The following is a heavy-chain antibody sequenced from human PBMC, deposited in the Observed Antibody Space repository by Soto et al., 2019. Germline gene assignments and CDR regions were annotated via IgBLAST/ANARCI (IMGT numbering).Heavy chain of an antibody. CDR2: ISSSSSYI. CDR3: ARGYYDTLPPLPWFDP. Sequence: EVQLVESGGGLVKPGGSLRLSCAASGFTFSSYSMNWVRQAPGKGLEWVSSISSSSSYIYYADSVKGRFTISRDNAKNSLYLQMNSLRAEDTAVYYCARGYYDTLPPLPWFDPWGQGTLVTVSS. V-gene: IGHV3-21*01. CDR1: GFTFSSYS. J-gene: IGHJ5*02. D-gene: IGHD3-22*01.